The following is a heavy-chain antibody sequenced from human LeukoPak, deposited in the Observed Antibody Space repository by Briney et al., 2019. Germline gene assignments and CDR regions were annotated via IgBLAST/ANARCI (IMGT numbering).Heavy chain of an antibody. J-gene: IGHJ6*02. V-gene: IGHV4-31*03. CDR1: GGSISSGGYY. CDR3: AKGAVRYGMDV. CDR2: IYYSGST. Sequence: SETLSLTCTVSGGSISSGGYYWSWIRQHPGKDLEWIGYIYYSGSTYYNPSLKSRVTISVDTSKNQFSLKLSSVTAADTAVYYCAKGAVRYGMDVWGQGTTVTVSS.